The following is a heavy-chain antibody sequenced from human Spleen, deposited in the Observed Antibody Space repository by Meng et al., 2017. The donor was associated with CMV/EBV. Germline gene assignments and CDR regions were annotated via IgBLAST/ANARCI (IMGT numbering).Heavy chain of an antibody. CDR3: ARGPGITGSTGWLDP. J-gene: IGHJ5*02. V-gene: IGHV4-30-4*08. D-gene: IGHD1-7*01. Sequence: SGGSIPSVDHYWSWIRQPPGKGLEWIAYIYYTGRTYYNPSLKSRVTISVDTSKNQLSLNLRSVTAADTAVYFCARGPGITGSTGWLDPWGQGTLVTVSS. CDR2: IYYTGRT. CDR1: GGSIPSVDHY.